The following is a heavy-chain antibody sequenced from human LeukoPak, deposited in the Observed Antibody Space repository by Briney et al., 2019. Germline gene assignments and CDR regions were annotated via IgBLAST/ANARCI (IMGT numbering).Heavy chain of an antibody. CDR3: ARDRYSYGSDVYFDY. D-gene: IGHD5-18*01. Sequence: PGGSLRLSCAASGFTFRSYSMNWVRQAPGKGLEWVSYISSSGSTIYYADSVKGRFTISRDNAKNSLYLQMNSLRAEDTAVYYCARDRYSYGSDVYFDYWGQGTLVTVSS. V-gene: IGHV3-48*04. CDR1: GFTFRSYS. CDR2: ISSSGSTI. J-gene: IGHJ4*02.